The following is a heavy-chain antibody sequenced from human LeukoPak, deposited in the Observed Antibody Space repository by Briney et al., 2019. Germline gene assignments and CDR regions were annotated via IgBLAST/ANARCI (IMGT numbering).Heavy chain of an antibody. V-gene: IGHV1-18*01. Sequence: ASVKVSCKASGYTFTSYGISWVRQAPGQGLEWMGWISAYNGNTNYAQKLQGRVTMTTDTSTSTAYMELRSLRSEDTAVYYCARDSAPLEWYYFDYWGQGTLVTVSS. CDR1: GYTFTSYG. D-gene: IGHD3-3*01. J-gene: IGHJ4*02. CDR3: ARDSAPLEWYYFDY. CDR2: ISAYNGNT.